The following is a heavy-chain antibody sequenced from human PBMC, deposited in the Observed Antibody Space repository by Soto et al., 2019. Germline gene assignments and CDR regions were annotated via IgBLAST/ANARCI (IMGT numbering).Heavy chain of an antibody. CDR3: ASDRGWLRHGFDC. V-gene: IGHV1-69*12. Sequence: QVQLVQSGAEVKKPGSSVKVSCKASGGTFSSYAISWVRQAPGQGLEWMGGIIPIFGTANYAQKFQGSVTMTADESTRPGYMERSSLRSEDRAVYYCASDRGWLRHGFDCGGQGTLVTVS. CDR2: IIPIFGTA. CDR1: GGTFSSYA. J-gene: IGHJ4*02. D-gene: IGHD5-12*01.